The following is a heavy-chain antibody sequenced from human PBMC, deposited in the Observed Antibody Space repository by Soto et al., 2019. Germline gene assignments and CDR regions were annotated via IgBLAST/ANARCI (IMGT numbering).Heavy chain of an antibody. V-gene: IGHV3-7*01. D-gene: IGHD1-20*01. Sequence: EVQLVESGAGLDQPGGSLRLSCKASGFTFSSYWMSWVRQAPGQGLEWVASIKPDGSKKYYVESVKGRFTISRDNATNSRYLQMNRLRAEDTAVYYCAREKGWGEYNWNHYYYMDVWGKGTTVTVSS. J-gene: IGHJ6*03. CDR1: GFTFSSYW. CDR2: IKPDGSKK. CDR3: AREKGWGEYNWNHYYYMDV.